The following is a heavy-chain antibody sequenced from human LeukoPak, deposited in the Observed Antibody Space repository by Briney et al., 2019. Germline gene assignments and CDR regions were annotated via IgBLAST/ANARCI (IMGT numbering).Heavy chain of an antibody. CDR1: SGSISSGCYY. D-gene: IGHD3-16*01. Sequence: SETLSLTCTVSSGSISSGCYYWSWIRQHPGKGLEWIGYIYYSGSTYNHPSLKSRVTISVDTTTNQLHLKLSSVTDTAVYFYYYARDPWGSCFPFDYWGQGSLVTVSS. CDR2: IYYSGST. V-gene: IGHV4-31*03. CDR3: ARDPWGSCFPFDY. J-gene: IGHJ4*02.